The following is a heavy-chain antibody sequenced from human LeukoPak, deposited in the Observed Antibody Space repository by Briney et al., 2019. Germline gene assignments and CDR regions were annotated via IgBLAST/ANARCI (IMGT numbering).Heavy chain of an antibody. V-gene: IGHV3-20*04. D-gene: IGHD3-10*01. CDR1: GFTFDDYG. J-gene: IGHJ4*02. CDR2: INWNGGST. Sequence: PGGSLRLSCAASGFTFDDYGMSWVRQAPGKGLEWVSGINWNGGSTGYADSVKGRFTISRDNAKNSLYLRMNSLRAEDTALYYCARVGGSGSYYSAADYWGQGTLVTVSS. CDR3: ARVGGSGSYYSAADY.